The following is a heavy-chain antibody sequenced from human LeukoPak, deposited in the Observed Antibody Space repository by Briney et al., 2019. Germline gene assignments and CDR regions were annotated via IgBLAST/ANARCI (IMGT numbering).Heavy chain of an antibody. V-gene: IGHV3-30*04. Sequence: GGSLRLSCAASGFTFSSYAMHWVRQAPGKGLEWVAVISYDGSNKYYADSVKGRLTNSRDNSKNTLYLQMNSLRAEDTAVYYCARTNGVAASDYWGQGTLVTVSS. CDR1: GFTFSSYA. CDR2: ISYDGSNK. J-gene: IGHJ4*02. D-gene: IGHD6-19*01. CDR3: ARTNGVAASDY.